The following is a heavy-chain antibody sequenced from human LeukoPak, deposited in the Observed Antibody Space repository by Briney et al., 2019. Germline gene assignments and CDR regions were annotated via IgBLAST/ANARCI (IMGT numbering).Heavy chain of an antibody. CDR2: IYSGGST. J-gene: IGHJ4*02. Sequence: GGSLRLSCAASGFTISSNYMSWVRQAPGKGLEWVAVIYSGGSTYYADSVKGRFTISRDNSKNTLYLQMNSLSAEDTAVYYCARDLSCSGGSCYSGYWGQGTLVTVSS. D-gene: IGHD2-15*01. V-gene: IGHV3-66*01. CDR1: GFTISSNY. CDR3: ARDLSCSGGSCYSGY.